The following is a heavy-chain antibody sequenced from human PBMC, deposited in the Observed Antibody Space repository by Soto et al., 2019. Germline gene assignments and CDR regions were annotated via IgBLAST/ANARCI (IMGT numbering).Heavy chain of an antibody. J-gene: IGHJ6*02. V-gene: IGHV1-69*12. CDR1: GGTFSGYA. CDR3: ASRRIFEWSMSTTSSGMDL. CDR2: IIPIFGTA. Sequence: QVQLVQSGAEVKKPGSSVKVSCKASGGTFSGYAISWVRQAPGQGLEWMGGIIPIFGTANYAQKFQGRVTITADESTSTACMELCSLRSEDTAVYYRASRRIFEWSMSTTSSGMDLWGQEPTFTVSS. D-gene: IGHD3-3*01.